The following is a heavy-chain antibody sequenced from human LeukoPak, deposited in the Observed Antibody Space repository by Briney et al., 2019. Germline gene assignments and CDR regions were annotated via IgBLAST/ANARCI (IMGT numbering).Heavy chain of an antibody. V-gene: IGHV4-31*03. Sequence: SETLSLTCTVSGGSISSGGYYWSWIRQHPGKGLEWIGYIYYSGSTYYNPSLKSRVTISVDTSMNQFSLKLSSVTAADTAVYYCARWVGVPDKYFQHWGQGTLVTVSS. D-gene: IGHD3-3*01. CDR1: GGSISSGGYY. CDR2: IYYSGST. CDR3: ARWVGVPDKYFQH. J-gene: IGHJ1*01.